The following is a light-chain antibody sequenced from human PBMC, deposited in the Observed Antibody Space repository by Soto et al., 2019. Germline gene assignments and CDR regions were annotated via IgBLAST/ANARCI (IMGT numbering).Light chain of an antibody. J-gene: IGLJ1*01. CDR2: DVS. V-gene: IGLV2-14*01. CDR1: GSDVGGYRY. Sequence: QSVLTQPASVSGSPGQSIAISCTGTGSDVGGYRYVSWHQQHPGKAPKLIIYDVSNRPSGVSDRFSGSKSGNTASLTISGLQSEDEADYYCDSYTSSSSYVFGTGTKVTVL. CDR3: DSYTSSSSYV.